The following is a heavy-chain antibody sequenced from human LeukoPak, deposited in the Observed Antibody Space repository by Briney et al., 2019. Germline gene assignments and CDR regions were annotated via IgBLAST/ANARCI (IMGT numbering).Heavy chain of an antibody. D-gene: IGHD6-13*01. Sequence: ASVKVSCKTSGYSFTSYYIHWVRQAPGQGLEWMGWINPSSAGTEYAQKFQGRVTMTGDTSISTAYMELSRLRSDDTAVYYCARDRGRSWYVDYWGQGTLVTVSS. CDR3: ARDRGRSWYVDY. CDR1: GYSFTSYY. V-gene: IGHV1-2*02. J-gene: IGHJ4*02. CDR2: INPSSAGT.